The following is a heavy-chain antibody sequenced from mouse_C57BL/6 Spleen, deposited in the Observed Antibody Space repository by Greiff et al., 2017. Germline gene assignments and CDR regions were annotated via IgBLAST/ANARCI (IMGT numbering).Heavy chain of an antibody. CDR1: GYTFTSYR. Sequence: VQLQQPGAELVKPGASVKLSCKASGYTFTSYRMHWVRQRPGQGLEWSGMIHPNSGSTNYNEKFKSKATLTVDKSSSTAYMQLSSLTSEDSAVYYCARRDGSSSWYFDVWGTGTTVTVSS. CDR2: IHPNSGST. D-gene: IGHD1-1*01. V-gene: IGHV1-64*01. CDR3: ARRDGSSSWYFDV. J-gene: IGHJ1*03.